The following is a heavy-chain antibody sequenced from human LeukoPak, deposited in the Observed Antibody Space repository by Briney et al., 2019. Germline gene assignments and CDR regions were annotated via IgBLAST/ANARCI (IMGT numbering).Heavy chain of an antibody. J-gene: IGHJ4*02. D-gene: IGHD3-10*01. CDR1: GGSISSSSYY. CDR2: IYYSGST. V-gene: IGHV4-39*01. Sequence: SETLSLTCTVSGGSISSSSYYWGWIRQPPGKGLEWIGSIYYSGSTYYNPSLKSRVTISVDTSKNQFSLKLSSVTAADTAVYYCARRGNRFGGLDFDYWGQGTLVTVSS. CDR3: ARRGNRFGGLDFDY.